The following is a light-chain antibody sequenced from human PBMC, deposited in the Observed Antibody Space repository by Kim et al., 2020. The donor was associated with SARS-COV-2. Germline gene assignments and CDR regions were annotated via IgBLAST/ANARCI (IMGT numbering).Light chain of an antibody. CDR1: SYNIGSNS. V-gene: IGLV1-47*01. Sequence: GQRVTISCSGSSYNIGSNSVYWYQQLPGTAPKLLIYRNNQRPSGVPDRFSGSKSGTSASLAISGLRSEDEADYYCAAWDDSLSGLVFGGGTQLTVL. CDR2: RNN. J-gene: IGLJ2*01. CDR3: AAWDDSLSGLV.